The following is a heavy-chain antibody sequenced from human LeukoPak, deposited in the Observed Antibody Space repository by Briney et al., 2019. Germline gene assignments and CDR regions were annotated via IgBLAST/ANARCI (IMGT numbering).Heavy chain of an antibody. D-gene: IGHD6-6*01. CDR2: IRYDGSNK. CDR3: AKDHYPAARRGSLDY. V-gene: IGHV3-30*02. CDR1: GFTFSSYG. Sequence: GGSLRLSCAASGFTFSSYGMHWVRQAPGKGLEWVAFIRYDGSNKYYADSVKGRFTISRDNSKNTLYLQMNSLRAEDTAAYYCAKDHYPAARRGSLDYWGQGTLVTVSS. J-gene: IGHJ4*02.